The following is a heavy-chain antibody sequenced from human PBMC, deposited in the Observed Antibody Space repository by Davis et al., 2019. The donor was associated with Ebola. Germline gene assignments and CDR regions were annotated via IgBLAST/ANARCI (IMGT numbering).Heavy chain of an antibody. CDR1: GFTFDDYA. CDR2: ISWNSGSI. Sequence: GGSLRLSCAASGFTFDDYAMHWVRQAPGKGLEWVSGISWNSGSIGYADSVKGRFTISRDNAKNSLYLQMNSLRAEDTAVYYCAPLVLVYWGQGTLVTVPS. V-gene: IGHV3-9*01. CDR3: APLVLVY. D-gene: IGHD6-13*01. J-gene: IGHJ4*02.